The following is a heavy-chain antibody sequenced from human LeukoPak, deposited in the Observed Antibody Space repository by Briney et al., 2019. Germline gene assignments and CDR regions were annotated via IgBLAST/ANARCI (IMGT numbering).Heavy chain of an antibody. CDR1: GGSISSYY. V-gene: IGHV4-59*01. CDR3: ARSPYGGNRLFDY. J-gene: IGHJ4*02. Sequence: PSETLSLTCTVSGGSISSYYWSWIRQPPGKGLEWIGYIYYSGSTNYNPSLKSRVTISVDTSKNQFSLKLSSVTAADTAVYYCARSPYGGNRLFDYWGQGTLVTVSS. D-gene: IGHD4-23*01. CDR2: IYYSGST.